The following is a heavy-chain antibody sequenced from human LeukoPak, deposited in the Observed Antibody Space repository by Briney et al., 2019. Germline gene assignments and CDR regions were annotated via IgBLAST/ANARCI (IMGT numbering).Heavy chain of an antibody. CDR3: AKGMMPDWFDP. Sequence: SETLSLTCNVSGVSLNNYYWTWVRQSPGKGLEWIGYIFDIGNTNYNPSLKSRATISLDRSKNQFSLRLNSVTAADTAVYHCAKGMMPDWFDPWGQGTLVTVST. CDR1: GVSLNNYY. V-gene: IGHV4-59*01. CDR2: IFDIGNT. D-gene: IGHD2-2*01. J-gene: IGHJ5*02.